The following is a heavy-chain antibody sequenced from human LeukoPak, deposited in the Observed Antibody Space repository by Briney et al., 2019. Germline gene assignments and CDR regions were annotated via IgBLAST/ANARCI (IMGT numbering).Heavy chain of an antibody. CDR3: ARDLGYSSSWYEAFDI. Sequence: SETLSLTCTVSSGSISRYYWNWIRQPPGKGLECIGYIYYSGGTNYSPSLKSRVTISVDTSKNQFSLKLSSVTAADTAVYYCARDLGYSSSWYEAFDIWGQGTMVTVSS. CDR2: IYYSGGT. J-gene: IGHJ3*02. D-gene: IGHD6-13*01. V-gene: IGHV4-59*01. CDR1: SGSISRYY.